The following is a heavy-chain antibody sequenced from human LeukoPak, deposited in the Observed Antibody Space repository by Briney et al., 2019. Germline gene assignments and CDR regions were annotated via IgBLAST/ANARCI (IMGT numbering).Heavy chain of an antibody. V-gene: IGHV3-23*01. D-gene: IGHD3-22*01. Sequence: QPGGSLRLSCAASGFTFSSYAMRWVRQAPGKGREGVAAISGSGGSTYYADSVKGRFTISRDNSKNTLYLQMNSLRAEDTAVYYCAKYNPYYDSSGRLQDLWGQGTLVTVSS. CDR2: ISGSGGST. CDR3: AKYNPYYDSSGRLQDL. CDR1: GFTFSSYA. J-gene: IGHJ4*02.